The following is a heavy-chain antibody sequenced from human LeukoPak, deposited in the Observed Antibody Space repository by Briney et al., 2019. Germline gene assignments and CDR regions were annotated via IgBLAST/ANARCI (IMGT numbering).Heavy chain of an antibody. D-gene: IGHD5-12*01. V-gene: IGHV3-7*01. Sequence: GGSLRLSCAASESTFSSYWMSWVRQAPGKGLEWVANIKQDGSEKYYVDSVKGRFTISRDNAKNSLYLQMNSLRAEDTAVYYCERDGSSDAFDIWGQGTMVTVSS. CDR1: ESTFSSYW. J-gene: IGHJ3*02. CDR3: ERDGSSDAFDI. CDR2: IKQDGSEK.